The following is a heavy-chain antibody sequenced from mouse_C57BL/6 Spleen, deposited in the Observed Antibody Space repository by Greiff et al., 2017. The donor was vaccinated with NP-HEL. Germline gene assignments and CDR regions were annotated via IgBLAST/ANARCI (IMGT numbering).Heavy chain of an antibody. J-gene: IGHJ2*01. V-gene: IGHV1-7*01. Sequence: VQLQQSGAELAKPGASVKLSCKASGYTFNSYWMHWVKQRPGQGLEWIGYINPSSGYTKYTQKFKDKATLTADNSYSTAYMQLSSLTYEDSAVYYCARYPLNSDYFDYWGQGTTLTVSS. CDR2: INPSSGYT. D-gene: IGHD1-3*01. CDR1: GYTFNSYW. CDR3: ARYPLNSDYFDY.